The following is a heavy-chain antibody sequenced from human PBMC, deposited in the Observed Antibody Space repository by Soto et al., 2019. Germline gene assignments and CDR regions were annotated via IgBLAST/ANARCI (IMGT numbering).Heavy chain of an antibody. J-gene: IGHJ4*02. V-gene: IGHV3-72*01. CDR1: GFTFSDPY. CDR3: ARFSGSYTRGLDY. D-gene: IGHD1-26*01. CDR2: SRNKAKSYST. Sequence: EVQLVESGGGLVQPGGSLRLSCAASGFTFSDPYMDWVRQAPGKGLEWVGRSRNKAKSYSTEYAASVKGRFTISRDESKNSLYLQMNSLKTEDTAVYYCARFSGSYTRGLDYWGQGTLVTVSS.